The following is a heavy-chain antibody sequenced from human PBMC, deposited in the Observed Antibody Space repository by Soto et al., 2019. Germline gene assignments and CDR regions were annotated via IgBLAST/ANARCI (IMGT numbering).Heavy chain of an antibody. CDR1: GFTFSSYG. J-gene: IGHJ4*02. Sequence: QVQLVESGGGVVQPGRSLRLSCAASGFTFSSYGMHWVRQAPGKGLEWVAVMWYDGSNKYYADSVKGRFTISRDNSKNTLYLQMNSLRAEDTAVYYCARDQSSGWTIDYWGQGTLVTVSS. D-gene: IGHD6-19*01. CDR2: MWYDGSNK. CDR3: ARDQSSGWTIDY. V-gene: IGHV3-33*01.